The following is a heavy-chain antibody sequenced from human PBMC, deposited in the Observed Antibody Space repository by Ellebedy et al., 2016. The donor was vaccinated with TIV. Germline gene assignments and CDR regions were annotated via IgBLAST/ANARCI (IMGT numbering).Heavy chain of an antibody. J-gene: IGHJ4*02. D-gene: IGHD3-10*01. CDR3: AGAYYGSGKDVDY. CDR2: ISGSSSYI. CDR1: GFTFSSYA. Sequence: GESLKISCAASGFTFSSYAMNWVRQAPGKGLEWVSSISGSSSYIHYPASVKGRFTISRDNAKKSLYLQMNSLRAEDTAVYYCAGAYYGSGKDVDYWGQGTLVTVSS. V-gene: IGHV3-21*01.